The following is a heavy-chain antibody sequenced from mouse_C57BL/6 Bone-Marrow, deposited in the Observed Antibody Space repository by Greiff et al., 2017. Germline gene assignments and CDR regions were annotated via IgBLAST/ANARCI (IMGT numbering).Heavy chain of an antibody. Sequence: VQLQQSGAELARPGASVKLSCKASGYTFTSYGISWVKQRTGQGLELIGEIYPRSGNTYYNEKFKGKATLTADKSSSTAYMELRSLTSEDSAVYFCARETAQATLLMDYWGQGTSVTVSS. V-gene: IGHV1-81*01. J-gene: IGHJ4*01. CDR1: GYTFTSYG. CDR2: IYPRSGNT. D-gene: IGHD3-2*02. CDR3: ARETAQATLLMDY.